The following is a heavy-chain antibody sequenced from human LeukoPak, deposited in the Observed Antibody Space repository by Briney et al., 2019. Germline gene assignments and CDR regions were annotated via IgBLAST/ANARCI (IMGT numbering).Heavy chain of an antibody. D-gene: IGHD4-17*01. Sequence: PSETLSLTCTVSGGSISDYYWSWIRQPPGKGLEWIGFIYNSVSTNYNPSLRSRLTISADTSKNQLSLKLSSVTAADTAVYYCARGDEYGDDYSSFPDWYFDFWGRGTLVTVPS. CDR2: IYNSVST. J-gene: IGHJ2*01. V-gene: IGHV4-59*01. CDR1: GGSISDYY. CDR3: ARGDEYGDDYSSFPDWYFDF.